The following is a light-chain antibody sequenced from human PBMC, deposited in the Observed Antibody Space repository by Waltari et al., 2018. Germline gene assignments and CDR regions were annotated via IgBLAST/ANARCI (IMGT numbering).Light chain of an antibody. CDR1: QSISTY. Sequence: DIQLTQSPSSLSASVGDRVTITCRASQSISTYLSWYQQKPGKDPKLLIYAASRLHSGVPSRFSGSGSGTDFTLTISSLQPEDFATYYCQQGYSTPPRLTFGGGTKVES. V-gene: IGKV1-39*01. CDR2: AAS. J-gene: IGKJ4*01. CDR3: QQGYSTPPRLT.